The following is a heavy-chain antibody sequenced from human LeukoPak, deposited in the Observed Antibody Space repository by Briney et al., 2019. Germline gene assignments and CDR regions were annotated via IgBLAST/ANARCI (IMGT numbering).Heavy chain of an antibody. CDR3: ARGGAGRTEDDVFDI. V-gene: IGHV3-21*01. CDR2: ISSSSSVI. Sequence: EGSLRLSCAASGFTFSSYSMNWVRQAPGKGLEWVSSISSSSSVIFYADSVKGRFTISRDNAKNSLYLQMNSLRAEDTAVYYCARGGAGRTEDDVFDIWGQGTMVTVSS. J-gene: IGHJ3*02. CDR1: GFTFSSYS. D-gene: IGHD1-1*01.